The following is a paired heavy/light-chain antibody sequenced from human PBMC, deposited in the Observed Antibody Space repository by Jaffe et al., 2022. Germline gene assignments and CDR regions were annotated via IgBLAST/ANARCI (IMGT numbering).Light chain of an antibody. CDR2: AAS. Sequence: DIQLTQSPSFLSASVGDRVTITCRASQGISSYLAWYQQKPGKAPKLLIYAASTLQSGVPSRFSGSGSGTEFTLTISSLQPEDFATYYCQQLNSYLWTFGQGTKLEIK. V-gene: IGKV1-9*01. J-gene: IGKJ2*02. CDR1: QGISSY. CDR3: QQLNSYLWT.
Heavy chain of an antibody. J-gene: IGHJ6*03. CDR1: GFTFSSYA. Sequence: EVQLLESGGGLVQPGGSLRLSCAASGFTFSSYAMSWVRQAPGKGLEWVSAISGSGGSTYYADSVKGRFTISRDNSKNTLYLQMNSLRAEDTAVYYCAKDIPYYDFWSGYYYYYYMDVWGKGTTVTVSS. V-gene: IGHV3-23*01. CDR3: AKDIPYYDFWSGYYYYYYMDV. D-gene: IGHD3-3*01. CDR2: ISGSGGST.